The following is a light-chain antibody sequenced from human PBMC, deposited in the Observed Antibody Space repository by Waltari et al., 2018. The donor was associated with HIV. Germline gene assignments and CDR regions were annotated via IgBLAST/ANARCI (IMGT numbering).Light chain of an antibody. CDR3: QQSYAKPRT. Sequence: DIQMTQSPPSLTASVGDRVTITCRASQNIGSDLHWYQLRPVQAPTVLIYVSTNLPTGVPSRFSGRGSGTDFALPITDLQPEDFVFYFCQQSYAKPRTFGQGTK. CDR1: QNIGSD. V-gene: IGKV1-39*01. J-gene: IGKJ1*01. CDR2: VST.